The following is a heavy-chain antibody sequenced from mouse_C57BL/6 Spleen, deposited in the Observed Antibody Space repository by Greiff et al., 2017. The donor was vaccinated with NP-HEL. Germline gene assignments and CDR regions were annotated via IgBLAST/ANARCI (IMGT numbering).Heavy chain of an antibody. CDR2: IRSKSNNYAT. J-gene: IGHJ3*01. CDR3: VRAYDYDQGFAY. D-gene: IGHD2-4*01. V-gene: IGHV10-1*01. CDR1: GFSFNTYA. Sequence: DVKLVESGGGLVQPKGSLKLSCAASGFSFNTYAMNWVRQAPGKGLEWVARIRSKSNNYATYYADSVKDRFTISRDDSESMLYLQMNNLKTEDTAMYYCVRAYDYDQGFAYWGQGTLVTVSA.